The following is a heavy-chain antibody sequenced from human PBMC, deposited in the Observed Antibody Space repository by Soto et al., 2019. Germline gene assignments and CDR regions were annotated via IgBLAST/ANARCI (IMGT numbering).Heavy chain of an antibody. D-gene: IGHD4-17*01. Sequence: PSETLSLTCTVSGGSVSSGSYYWSWIRQPPGKGLEWIGYIYYSGSTNYNPSLKSRVTISVDTSKNQFSLKLSSVTAADTAVYYCARDYGDYDYYYYGMDVWGQGTTVTVS. J-gene: IGHJ6*02. CDR1: GGSVSSGSYY. CDR2: IYYSGST. CDR3: ARDYGDYDYYYYGMDV. V-gene: IGHV4-61*01.